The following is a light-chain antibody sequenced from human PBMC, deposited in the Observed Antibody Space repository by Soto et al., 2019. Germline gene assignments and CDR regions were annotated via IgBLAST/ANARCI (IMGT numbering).Light chain of an antibody. Sequence: QSALTQPASVSGSPGQSITISCTGTSSDVGAYNYVSWYQQHPGKAPKLMIYEVINRPSGVSYRFSGSKSGNTASLTISGLQAEDEADYYCSSYTATNTYVFGTGTKLTV. CDR3: SSYTATNTYV. CDR2: EVI. CDR1: SSDVGAYNY. J-gene: IGLJ1*01. V-gene: IGLV2-14*01.